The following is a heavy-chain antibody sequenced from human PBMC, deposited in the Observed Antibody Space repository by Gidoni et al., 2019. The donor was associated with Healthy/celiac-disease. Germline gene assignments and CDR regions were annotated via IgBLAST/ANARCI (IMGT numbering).Heavy chain of an antibody. CDR2: INPNSGGT. D-gene: IGHD3-10*01. CDR1: VYTFTGYY. Sequence: QVQLVQSGAEVKKPGASVKVSCKAPVYTFTGYYMHWVRQAPGQGLEWMGWINPNSGGTNYAQKFQGRVTMTRDTSISTAYMELSRLRSDDTAVYYCAREVDYGSGDYYGMDVWGQGTTVTVSS. CDR3: AREVDYGSGDYYGMDV. J-gene: IGHJ6*02. V-gene: IGHV1-2*02.